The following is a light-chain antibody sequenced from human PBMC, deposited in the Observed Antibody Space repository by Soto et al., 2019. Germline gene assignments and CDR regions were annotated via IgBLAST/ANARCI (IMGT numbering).Light chain of an antibody. V-gene: IGLV2-14*01. CDR2: EVS. Sequence: QSALTQPASVSGSPGQSITISCTGTSSDVGAYKYVSWYQHYPGKAPKVIIYEVSNRPSGISNRFSGSKSGNTASLTISRLQTEDEADYYCSSYTSRSTVIFGGGTKLTVL. J-gene: IGLJ2*01. CDR1: SSDVGAYKY. CDR3: SSYTSRSTVI.